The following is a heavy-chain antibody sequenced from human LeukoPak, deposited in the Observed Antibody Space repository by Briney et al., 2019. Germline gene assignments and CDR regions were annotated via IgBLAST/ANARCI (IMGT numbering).Heavy chain of an antibody. V-gene: IGHV3-30*02. CDR2: IWYDGSNK. Sequence: GGSLRLSCAASGFTFSTYGMHWVRQAPGKGLEWVAVIWYDGSNKYYADSVKGRFTISRDNSKNTLYLQMNSLRAEDTAVYYCAKADHDFWSGYYDYWGQGTLVTVSS. J-gene: IGHJ4*02. D-gene: IGHD3-3*01. CDR3: AKADHDFWSGYYDY. CDR1: GFTFSTYG.